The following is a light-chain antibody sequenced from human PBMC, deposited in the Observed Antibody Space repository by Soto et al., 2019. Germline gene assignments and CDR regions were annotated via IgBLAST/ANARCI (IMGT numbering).Light chain of an antibody. CDR3: AAWDGSLNVYV. J-gene: IGLJ1*01. CDR2: TNN. CDR1: SSSIGSNS. V-gene: IGLV1-44*01. Sequence: QSVLTQPPSASGTPGQRVTISCSGSSSSIGSNSVNWYQQLPRTAPKVLIYTNNQRPSGVPDRFSGSKSRTSASLAISGLQSEDGAEYYCAAWDGSLNVYVFGTGTKLTVL.